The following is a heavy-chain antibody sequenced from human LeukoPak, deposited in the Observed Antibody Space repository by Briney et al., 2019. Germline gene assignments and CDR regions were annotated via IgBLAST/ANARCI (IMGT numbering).Heavy chain of an antibody. CDR3: ARAPRITIFGVVIGPTYFDY. V-gene: IGHV4-59*01. J-gene: IGHJ4*02. CDR1: GGSISSYY. Sequence: PSETLSLTCTASGGSISSYYWSWIRQPPGKGLEWIGYIYYSGSTNYNPSLKSRVTISVDTSKNQFSLKLSSVTAADTAVYYCARAPRITIFGVVIGPTYFDYWGQGTLVTVSS. CDR2: IYYSGST. D-gene: IGHD3-3*01.